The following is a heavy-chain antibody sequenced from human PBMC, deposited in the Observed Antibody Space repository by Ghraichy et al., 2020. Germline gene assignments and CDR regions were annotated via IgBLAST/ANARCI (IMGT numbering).Heavy chain of an antibody. CDR3: AKGKGGGGYVNWSFNI. Sequence: GGSLRLSCAVSGLTFSNFAMAWVRQAPGKGLEWVSTISGSGGSIWYADSGKGRFIISRDNSRSTFYLQMNSLRAEDTAVYYCAKGKGGGGYVNWSFNIWGRGTPVTVSP. V-gene: IGHV3-23*01. D-gene: IGHD3-16*01. CDR1: GLTFSNFA. J-gene: IGHJ2*01. CDR2: ISGSGGSI.